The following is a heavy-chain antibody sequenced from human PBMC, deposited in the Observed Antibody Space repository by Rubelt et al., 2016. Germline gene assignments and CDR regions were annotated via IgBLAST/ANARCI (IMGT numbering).Heavy chain of an antibody. CDR2: INPKDGAT. V-gene: IGHV1-2*02. Sequence: GQLVQSGAEVKKPGASVKVSCKSSGYSFTDYFIHWVRQAPGQGLEWLGSINPKDGATTYAQRFQGRVTLTGDTAITTAYMELSGLRSDDWAVYYCARDGRGVESVYDQLDYWGRGTLVTVSS. J-gene: IGHJ4*02. CDR1: GYSFTDYF. CDR3: ARDGRGVESVYDQLDY. D-gene: IGHD5/OR15-5a*01.